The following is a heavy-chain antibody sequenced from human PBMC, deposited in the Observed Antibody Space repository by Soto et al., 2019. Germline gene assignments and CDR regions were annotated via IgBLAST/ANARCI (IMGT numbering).Heavy chain of an antibody. CDR2: IKEDGNKK. D-gene: IGHD6-19*01. V-gene: IGHV3-7*01. J-gene: IGHJ4*02. CDR3: ARATQEPGGWYVDPARPDF. CDR1: GFAFSSYW. Sequence: TGGSLRLSCAASGFAFSSYWMSWVRQAPGRGLEWVANIKEDGNKKYYVDSVKGRFTISRDNPKNSLYLQMNSLRAEDTAVYYCARATQEPGGWYVDPARPDFWGEGTLVTVST.